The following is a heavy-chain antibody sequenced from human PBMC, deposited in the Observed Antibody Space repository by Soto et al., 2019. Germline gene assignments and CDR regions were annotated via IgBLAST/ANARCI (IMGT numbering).Heavy chain of an antibody. CDR3: ARDAPHYVPAAGNWFDP. Sequence: QVQLVQSGAEVKKPGSSVKVSCKASGGTFSSYAISWVRQAPGQGLEWMGGIIPIFGTANYAQKFQGRVTITADESTSTAYMELRSLRSEDTAVYYCARDAPHYVPAAGNWFDPWGQGTLVTVSS. D-gene: IGHD2-2*01. CDR2: IIPIFGTA. V-gene: IGHV1-69*12. J-gene: IGHJ5*02. CDR1: GGTFSSYA.